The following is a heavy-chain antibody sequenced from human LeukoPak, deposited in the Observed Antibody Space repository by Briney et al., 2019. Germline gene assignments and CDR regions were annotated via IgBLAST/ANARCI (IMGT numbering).Heavy chain of an antibody. D-gene: IGHD1-14*01. CDR1: GGSISSGDYY. CDR3: ARVFKRAPKGYDAFDI. V-gene: IGHV4-30-4*08. Sequence: PSETLSLTCTVSGGSISSGDYYWSWIRQPPGKGLEWIRYIYYSGSTYYNPSLKSRVTISVDTSKNQFSLKLSSVTAADTAVYYCARVFKRAPKGYDAFDIWGQGTMVTVSS. CDR2: IYYSGST. J-gene: IGHJ3*02.